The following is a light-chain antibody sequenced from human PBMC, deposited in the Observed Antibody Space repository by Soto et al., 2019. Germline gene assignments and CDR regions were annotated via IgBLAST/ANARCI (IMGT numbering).Light chain of an antibody. CDR1: QSISTW. Sequence: DIQLTQSPSTLSASVGDRVTITCRASQSISTWLAWYQQKPGKATSLLIYKASSLESGVPSSFSCSGSGIEFTLTSSSLQPDDFSTYYSLQYTSYSYTFGQGTTLEIK. V-gene: IGKV1-5*03. CDR2: KAS. J-gene: IGKJ2*01. CDR3: LQYTSYSYT.